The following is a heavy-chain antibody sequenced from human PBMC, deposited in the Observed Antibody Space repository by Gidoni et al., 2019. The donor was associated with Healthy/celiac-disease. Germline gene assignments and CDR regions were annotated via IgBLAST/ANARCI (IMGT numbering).Heavy chain of an antibody. CDR1: GFTFSSYS. D-gene: IGHD5-12*01. CDR2: ISSSSSYI. CDR3: ARGRDGYPWY. V-gene: IGHV3-21*01. J-gene: IGHJ4*02. Sequence: EVQLVESGGGLVKPGGSLRLSCAASGFTFSSYSMNWVRQAPGKGLVWFSSISSSSSYIYYADSVKGRFTISRDNAKNALYLQMNRLRAEDTAVYYCARGRDGYPWYWGQGTLVTVSS.